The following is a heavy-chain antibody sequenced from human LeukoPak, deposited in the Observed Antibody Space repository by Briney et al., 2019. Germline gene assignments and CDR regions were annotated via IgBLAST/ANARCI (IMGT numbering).Heavy chain of an antibody. CDR2: INPNSGGT. Sequence: ASVKVSCKASGYTFTGYYMHWVRQAPGQGLEWMGWINPNSGGTNYAQKFQGRVTMTRDTSISTAYMELSRLRSDDTAVYYCARAGGSGSPYLYYYYYYMDVWGKGTTVTVSS. V-gene: IGHV1-2*02. D-gene: IGHD3-10*01. CDR1: GYTFTGYY. J-gene: IGHJ6*03. CDR3: ARAGGSGSPYLYYYYYYMDV.